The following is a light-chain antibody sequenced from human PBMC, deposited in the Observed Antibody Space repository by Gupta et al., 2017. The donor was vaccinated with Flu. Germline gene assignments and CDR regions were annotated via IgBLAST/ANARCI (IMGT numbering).Light chain of an antibody. V-gene: IGKV3-15*01. Sequence: ATLYVSPGERATPSCRARQSVRSKLAWSKQKPCQAPRLLIYGASTRDTGLTARFAATGYGKDLTLTSSSRQSEHFALYYCQQDKNWPPFTFGRGTKVEIK. CDR1: QSVRSK. CDR3: QQDKNWPPFT. CDR2: GAS. J-gene: IGKJ4*01.